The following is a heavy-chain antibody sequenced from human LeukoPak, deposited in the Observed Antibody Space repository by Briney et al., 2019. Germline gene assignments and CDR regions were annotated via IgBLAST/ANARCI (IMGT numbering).Heavy chain of an antibody. Sequence: PGRSLRLSCAASGFSSYGMHWVRQAPGKGLEWVAVIWYDESNKYYADSVKGRFTISRDNAKNSLFLQLNSLRVEDTAVYYCAGGRGWLVEYWGQGTLVTASS. J-gene: IGHJ4*02. CDR2: IWYDESNK. V-gene: IGHV3-33*01. CDR1: GFSSYG. CDR3: AGGRGWLVEY. D-gene: IGHD6-19*01.